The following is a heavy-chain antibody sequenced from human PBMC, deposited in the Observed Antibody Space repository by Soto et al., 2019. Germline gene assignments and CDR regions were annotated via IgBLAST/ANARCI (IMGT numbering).Heavy chain of an antibody. CDR1: GGTFRNSA. CDR2: IMPIFRTP. V-gene: IGHV1-69*05. J-gene: IGHJ6*02. Sequence: QVQLEQSGAEVKKPGSSVKVSCKASGGTFRNSAISWVRQAPGQGLEWMGGIMPIFRTPDYAQKFHGRVTVTTDXXTSTAYMELSGLRSDDTAVYFCARDNDRPQLGGNYYYILDVWGHGTTVTVSS. D-gene: IGHD1-1*01. CDR3: ARDNDRPQLGGNYYYILDV.